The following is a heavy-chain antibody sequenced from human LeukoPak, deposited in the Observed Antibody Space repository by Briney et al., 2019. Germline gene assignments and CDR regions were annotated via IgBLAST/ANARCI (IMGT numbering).Heavy chain of an antibody. V-gene: IGHV3-15*01. CDR1: GFTFSNAW. CDR2: IKSKTDGGTT. J-gene: IGHJ4*02. Sequence: NPGGSLRLSCAASGFTFSNAWMSWVRQAPGKGLEWVGRIKSKTDGGTTDYAAHVKGRFTISRDDSKNTLYLQMNSPKTEDTAVSYCTTDLPGRSDYWGQGTLVTVSS. CDR3: TTDLPGRSDY.